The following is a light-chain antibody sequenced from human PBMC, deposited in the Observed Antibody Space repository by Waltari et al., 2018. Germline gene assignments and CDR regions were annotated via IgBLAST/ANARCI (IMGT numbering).Light chain of an antibody. CDR1: KVISNY. CDR3: QQTYTTSWT. V-gene: IGKV1-39*01. CDR2: AAS. Sequence: DGVTITCRASKVISNYLNWYQQKPGKAPKLLIYAASSLQGGVPSRFSGSGSGTDFTLIITNLQPEDLANYYCQQTYTTSWTFGQGTKVEI. J-gene: IGKJ1*01.